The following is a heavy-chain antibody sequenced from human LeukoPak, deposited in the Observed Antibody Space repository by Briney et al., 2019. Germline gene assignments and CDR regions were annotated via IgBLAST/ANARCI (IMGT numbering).Heavy chain of an antibody. Sequence: ASVKVSCKVFGYTLTELSMHWVRQAPGKGLEWMGGFDPEDGETIYAQKFQGRVTMTEDTSTDTAYMELSSLRSEDTAVYYCATTPTGMVRGAFDYWGQGTLVTVSS. CDR1: GYTLTELS. D-gene: IGHD3-10*01. J-gene: IGHJ4*02. CDR3: ATTPTGMVRGAFDY. V-gene: IGHV1-24*01. CDR2: FDPEDGET.